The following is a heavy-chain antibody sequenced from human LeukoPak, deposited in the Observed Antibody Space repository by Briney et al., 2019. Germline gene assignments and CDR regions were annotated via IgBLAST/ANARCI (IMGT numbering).Heavy chain of an antibody. V-gene: IGHV4-39*01. D-gene: IGHD4-11*01. Sequence: SETLSLTCTVSGGSISSSSYYWGWIRQPPGKGLEWIGSIYYRGSTYYNPSLKSRVTISVDTSKNQFSLKLSSVTAADTAVYYCARRVNSNPFDYWGQGTLVTVSS. CDR2: IYYRGST. J-gene: IGHJ4*02. CDR3: ARRVNSNPFDY. CDR1: GGSISSSSYY.